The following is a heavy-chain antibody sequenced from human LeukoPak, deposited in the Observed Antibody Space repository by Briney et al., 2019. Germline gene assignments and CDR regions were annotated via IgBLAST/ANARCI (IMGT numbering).Heavy chain of an antibody. D-gene: IGHD3-10*01. CDR2: IYPGDSDT. CDR1: GYSFTSYW. V-gene: IGHV5-51*01. J-gene: IGHJ4*02. Sequence: GESLQISCKGSGYSFTSYWIGWVRQMPGKGLEWMGIIYPGDSDTRYSPSFQGQVTISADKSISTAYLQWSSLKASDTAMYYCATSAVRGVIIYDYWGQGTLVTVSS. CDR3: ATSAVRGVIIYDY.